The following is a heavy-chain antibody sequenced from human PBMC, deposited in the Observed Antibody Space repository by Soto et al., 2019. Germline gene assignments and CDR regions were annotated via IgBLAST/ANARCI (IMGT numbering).Heavy chain of an antibody. CDR3: ARDPRGYCSGGSCYGTYSFDY. Sequence: EVQLVESGGGLVQPGGSLRLSCAASGFTFSSYSMNWVRQAPGKGLEWVSYISSSSSTIYYADSVKGRFTISRDNAKNSLYLQMNGLRAEDTAVYYCARDPRGYCSGGSCYGTYSFDYWGQGTLVTVSP. J-gene: IGHJ4*02. D-gene: IGHD2-15*01. V-gene: IGHV3-48*01. CDR2: ISSSSSTI. CDR1: GFTFSSYS.